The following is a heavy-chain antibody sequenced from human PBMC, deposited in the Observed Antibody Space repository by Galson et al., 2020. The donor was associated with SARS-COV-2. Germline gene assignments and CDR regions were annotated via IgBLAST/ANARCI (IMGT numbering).Heavy chain of an antibody. CDR3: ARVVSGPNVGDDAFAV. CDR2: INGGGYST. D-gene: IGHD3-22*01. V-gene: IGHV3-23*01. CDR1: GFTFSNYA. Sequence: GGSLRLSCAASGFTFSNYAMTWARQAPGKGLEWVPSINGGGYSTFYADSVRGRFFISRDNSKNTLFLQMNSLGAEDTALYYCARVVSGPNVGDDAFAVWGQGTMVVVSS. J-gene: IGHJ3*01.